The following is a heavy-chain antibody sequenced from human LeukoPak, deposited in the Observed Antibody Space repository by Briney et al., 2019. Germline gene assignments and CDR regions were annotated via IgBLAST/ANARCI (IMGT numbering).Heavy chain of an antibody. CDR1: GFTFNSYA. V-gene: IGHV3-23*01. Sequence: GGSLRLSCEASGFTFNSYAMSWVRQAPGKGLEWVSSISGSGGSTYYADSVMGRFTISTDNANNSLYLQMNSLRGEDTAVYYCVRDRFFSFDFWGQGTVVTVSS. J-gene: IGHJ4*02. CDR2: ISGSGGST. CDR3: VRDRFFSFDF.